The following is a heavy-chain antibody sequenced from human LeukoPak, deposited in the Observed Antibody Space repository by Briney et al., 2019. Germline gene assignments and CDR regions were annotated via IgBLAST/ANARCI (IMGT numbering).Heavy chain of an antibody. J-gene: IGHJ3*02. D-gene: IGHD3-10*01. Sequence: PSETLSLTCTISGGSVSDFYWRWLRQSPGKGLEWIGYIYHTGSTSYSPSLKSRVTISADTSQNQFSLKLSSVTAADTAVYYCAKSNGYGLVDIWGQGTMVTVSS. CDR3: AKSNGYGLVDI. CDR2: IYHTGST. V-gene: IGHV4-59*02. CDR1: GGSVSDFY.